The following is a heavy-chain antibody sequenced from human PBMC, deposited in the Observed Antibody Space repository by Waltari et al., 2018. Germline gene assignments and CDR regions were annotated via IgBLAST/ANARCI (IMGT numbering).Heavy chain of an antibody. D-gene: IGHD6-19*01. J-gene: IGHJ4*02. V-gene: IGHV1-2*02. CDR1: GYTFTGYY. CDR3: ARDQRITRSQWLTPTPGY. CDR2: INPNSGGT. Sequence: QVQLVQSGAEVKKPGASVKVSCKASGYTFTGYYMHWVRQAPGQGLEWMGWINPNSGGTNYAQKFQGRVTMTRDTSISTAYMELGRLRSDDTAVYYCARDQRITRSQWLTPTPGYWGQGTLVTVSS.